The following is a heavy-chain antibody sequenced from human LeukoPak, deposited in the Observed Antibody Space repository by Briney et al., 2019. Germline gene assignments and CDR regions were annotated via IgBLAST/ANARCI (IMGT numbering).Heavy chain of an antibody. CDR1: GGSISSYY. V-gene: IGHV4-59*01. CDR2: TYYSGST. Sequence: SETLSLTCTVSGGSISSYYWSWIRQPPGKGLEWIGYTYYSGSTNYNPSLKSRVTISVDTSKNQFSLKLSSVTAADTAVYYCARDHGWGIAAAVPQGLFDYWGQGTLVTVSS. D-gene: IGHD6-13*01. J-gene: IGHJ4*02. CDR3: ARDHGWGIAAAVPQGLFDY.